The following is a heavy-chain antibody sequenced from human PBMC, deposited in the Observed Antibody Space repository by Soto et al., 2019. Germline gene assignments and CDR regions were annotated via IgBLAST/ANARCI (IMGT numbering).Heavy chain of an antibody. CDR2: IYYSGST. V-gene: IGHV4-59*01. CDR1: GGSISSYY. D-gene: IGHD4-4*01. Sequence: SETLSLTCTVSGGSISSYYWSWIRQPPGKGLEWIGYIYYSGSTNYNPSLKSRVTISVDTSKNQFSLKLSSVTAADTAVYYCARVGTVTTIDYWGQGTLVTVSS. CDR3: ARVGTVTTIDY. J-gene: IGHJ4*02.